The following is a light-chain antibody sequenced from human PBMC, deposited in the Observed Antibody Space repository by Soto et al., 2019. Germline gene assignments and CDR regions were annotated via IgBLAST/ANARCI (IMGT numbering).Light chain of an antibody. V-gene: IGLV1-40*01. J-gene: IGLJ1*01. CDR3: QSYDSSLSGYV. Sequence: QSVLTQPPSLSGAPGQRVTISCPGSGSNIGAPYDVHWYQHLPGTAPKLLIYGSTNRPSGVPGRFSGSKSGTSASLAITGLQAEDEADYYCQSYDSSLSGYVFGAGTKLTVL. CDR1: GSNIGAPYD. CDR2: GST.